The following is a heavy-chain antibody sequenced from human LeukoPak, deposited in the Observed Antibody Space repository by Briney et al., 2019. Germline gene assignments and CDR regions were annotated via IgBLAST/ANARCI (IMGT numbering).Heavy chain of an antibody. Sequence: GGSLRLSCAASGFTFSSYGMHWVRQAPGKGLEWVAVISYDGSNKYYADSVKGRFTISRDNSKNTLYLQMNSLRAEDTVVYYCAKDGFDYWGQGTLVTVSS. CDR3: AKDGFDY. J-gene: IGHJ4*02. CDR1: GFTFSSYG. V-gene: IGHV3-30*18. CDR2: ISYDGSNK.